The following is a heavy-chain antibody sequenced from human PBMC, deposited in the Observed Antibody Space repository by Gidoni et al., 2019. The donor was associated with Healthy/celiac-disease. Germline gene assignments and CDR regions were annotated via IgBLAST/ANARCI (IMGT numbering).Heavy chain of an antibody. J-gene: IGHJ2*01. CDR2: ISWNSGSI. CDR3: AKSGGSTSGWYFDL. D-gene: IGHD2-2*01. V-gene: IGHV3-9*01. CDR1: GFTFDDYA. Sequence: EVQLVESGGGLVQPGRSLRLSCQASGFTFDDYAMHWVRQAPGKGLEWVSGISWNSGSIGYADSVKGRFTISRDNAKNSLYLQMNSLRAEDTALYYCAKSGGSTSGWYFDLWGRGTLVTVSS.